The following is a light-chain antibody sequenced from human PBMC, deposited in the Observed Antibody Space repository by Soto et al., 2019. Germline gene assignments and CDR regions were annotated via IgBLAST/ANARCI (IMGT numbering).Light chain of an antibody. V-gene: IGLV1-47*01. CDR3: AAWDDSLSGHWV. CDR1: SSNIGSNY. J-gene: IGLJ3*02. Sequence: QSVLTQPHSASGTPGQRVTISCSGSSSNIGSNYVYWYQQLPGTAPKLLIYRNNQRPSGVPDRFSGSKSGTSASLAISGLRSEDEADYYCAAWDDSLSGHWVFGGGTKLTV. CDR2: RNN.